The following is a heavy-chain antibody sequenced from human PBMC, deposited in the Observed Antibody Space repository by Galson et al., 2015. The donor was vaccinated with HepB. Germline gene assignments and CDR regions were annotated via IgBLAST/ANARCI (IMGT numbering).Heavy chain of an antibody. D-gene: IGHD5-24*01. CDR3: ARYNYEAGHSEIDY. CDR2: LSLYNGNT. J-gene: IGHJ4*02. CDR1: GYTFRFDTYG. V-gene: IGHV1-18*01. Sequence: SVKVSCKASGYTFRFDTYGIGWVRQAPGQGLEWMGCLSLYNGNTNYAQKFQGRVTMTTDTSTNTAYMELRRLRSDDTAVCYCARYNYEAGHSEIDYWGQGSLVIVSS.